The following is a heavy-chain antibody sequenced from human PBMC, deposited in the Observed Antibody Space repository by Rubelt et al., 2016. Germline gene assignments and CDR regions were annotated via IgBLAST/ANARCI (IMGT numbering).Heavy chain of an antibody. J-gene: IGHJ4*02. CDR2: IYHSGST. CDR1: GGSISSYY. CDR3: ARLVGGVVMFDY. V-gene: IGHV4-39*07. Sequence: QVQLQESGPGLVKPSETLSLTCTVSGGSISSYYWGWIRQPPGKGLEWIGSIYHSGSTYYNPSLKSRGTISVDTSKNQFSLRLSSVTAADTAVYYCARLVGGVVMFDYWGQGTLVTVSS. D-gene: IGHD3-3*01.